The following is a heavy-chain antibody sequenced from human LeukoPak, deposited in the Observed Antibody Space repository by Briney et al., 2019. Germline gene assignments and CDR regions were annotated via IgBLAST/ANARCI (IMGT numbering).Heavy chain of an antibody. CDR3: ARGTTTVTTKDY. J-gene: IGHJ4*02. V-gene: IGHV3-33*01. Sequence: GGSLRLSCSASGITFSSHGMPWVRQAPGKGLEWVAVIWYDGSNKYYADSVKGRFTISRDNAKNTLYLQMNSLRAEDTAVYYCARGTTTVTTKDYWGQGTLVTVSS. CDR1: GITFSSHG. CDR2: IWYDGSNK. D-gene: IGHD4-11*01.